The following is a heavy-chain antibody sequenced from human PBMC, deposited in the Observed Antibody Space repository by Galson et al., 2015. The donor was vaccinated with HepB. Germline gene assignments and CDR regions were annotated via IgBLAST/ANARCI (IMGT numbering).Heavy chain of an antibody. CDR1: GFTFTSSA. CDR2: IVVGSGNT. Sequence: SVKVSCRASGFTFTSSAMQWVRQARGQRLEWIGWIVVGSGNTNYAQKFQERVTITRDMSTSTAYMELSSLRSEDTAVYYCAAIYGGNSGTDAFDIWGQGTMVTVSS. V-gene: IGHV1-58*02. D-gene: IGHD4-23*01. CDR3: AAIYGGNSGTDAFDI. J-gene: IGHJ3*02.